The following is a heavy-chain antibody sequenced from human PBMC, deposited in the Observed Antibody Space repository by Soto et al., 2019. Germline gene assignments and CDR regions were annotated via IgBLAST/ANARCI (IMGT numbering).Heavy chain of an antibody. CDR1: GFTFSGYW. D-gene: IGHD2-8*02. CDR3: TRDLNHDTGP. J-gene: IGHJ5*02. V-gene: IGHV3-7*04. CDR2: ISPDGSEE. Sequence: EVQLVESGGGLVQPGGSLRLSCAASGFTFSGYWMTWVRQAPGKGLEGVANISPDGSEEYYVDSVKGRFTISRDNAKNSVSLKMNRLRGEDTALYYCTRDLNHDTGPWGQGTQVTVSS.